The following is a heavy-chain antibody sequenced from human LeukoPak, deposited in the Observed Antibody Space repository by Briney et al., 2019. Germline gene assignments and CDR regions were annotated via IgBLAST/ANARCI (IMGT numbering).Heavy chain of an antibody. D-gene: IGHD6-19*01. CDR1: GFTVSSNY. J-gene: IGHJ4*02. V-gene: IGHV3-53*04. Sequence: GGSLRLSCAASGFTVSSNYMSWVRQAPGKGLEWVSVIYSGGSTYYADSAKGRFTISRHNSKNTLYLQMNSLRAEDTAVYYCARSVSSGWYYFDYWGQGTLVTVSS. CDR2: IYSGGST. CDR3: ARSVSSGWYYFDY.